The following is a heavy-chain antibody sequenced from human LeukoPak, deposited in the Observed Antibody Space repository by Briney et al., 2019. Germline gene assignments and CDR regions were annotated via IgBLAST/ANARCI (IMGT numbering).Heavy chain of an antibody. D-gene: IGHD1-26*01. CDR1: GYTFTGYY. Sequence: ASVKVSCKASGYTFTGYYMHWVRQAPGQGLEWMGWITPNSGSTNYAQKFQGRVTMTRDTAISKANMALSRLTSDDAAVYYCAREGFGATMMDYWGQGTLVTVSS. J-gene: IGHJ4*02. CDR3: AREGFGATMMDY. CDR2: ITPNSGST. V-gene: IGHV1-2*02.